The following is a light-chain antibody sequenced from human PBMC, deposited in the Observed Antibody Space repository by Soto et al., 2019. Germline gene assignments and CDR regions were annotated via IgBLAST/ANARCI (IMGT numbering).Light chain of an antibody. V-gene: IGKV3-15*01. CDR3: QQCNSWPRT. CDR2: GAS. CDR1: QSVSGN. J-gene: IGKJ2*01. Sequence: EIVMTQSPATLSVSPGERATLSCRASQSVSGNLAWYQHKPGQAPRLLIYGASTRATGIPARFSGSGSGTELTLTISSLQSEDFPVYYCQQCNSWPRTFGQGTKLEIK.